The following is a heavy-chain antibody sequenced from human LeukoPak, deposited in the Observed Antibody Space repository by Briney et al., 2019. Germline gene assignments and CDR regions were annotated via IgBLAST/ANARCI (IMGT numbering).Heavy chain of an antibody. D-gene: IGHD3-9*01. J-gene: IGHJ4*02. Sequence: ASVKVSCKASGYTFTDYFLHWVRQAPGQGLEWMGWINPNSGGPYYAQKFQGRVTMTRDTSIITAYMELSRLRSDDTAVYYCARDGDILTGYLDYWGQGTLVTVSS. CDR3: ARDGDILTGYLDY. CDR1: GYTFTDYF. CDR2: INPNSGGP. V-gene: IGHV1-2*02.